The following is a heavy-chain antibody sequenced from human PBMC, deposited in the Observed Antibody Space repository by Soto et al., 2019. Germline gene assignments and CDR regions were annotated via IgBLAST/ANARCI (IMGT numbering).Heavy chain of an antibody. D-gene: IGHD3-10*01. J-gene: IGHJ3*02. CDR2: ISGSGGST. CDR1: GCTFVGHA. Sequence: PGGSLRLSCTASGCTFVGHAMSWVSQAPGKGLEWVSAISGSGGSTYYADSVKGRFTISRDNSKNTLYLQMNSLRAEDTAVYYRAKEGYYYGSGVFDIWGHGTMVPVSS. CDR3: AKEGYYYGSGVFDI. V-gene: IGHV3-23*01.